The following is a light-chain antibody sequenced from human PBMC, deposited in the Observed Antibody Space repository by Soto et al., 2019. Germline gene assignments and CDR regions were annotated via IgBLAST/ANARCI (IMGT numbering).Light chain of an antibody. Sequence: EIVMTQSPATLSVSPGERATLSCRASQSVSSNLAWYQQKPGQAPRLLIYGASNRATGIPARFSGSGSGTDFTLTISSLEPEDFAVYYCQQRRAFGGGTKVDI. CDR2: GAS. V-gene: IGKV3-11*01. CDR3: QQRRA. J-gene: IGKJ4*01. CDR1: QSVSSN.